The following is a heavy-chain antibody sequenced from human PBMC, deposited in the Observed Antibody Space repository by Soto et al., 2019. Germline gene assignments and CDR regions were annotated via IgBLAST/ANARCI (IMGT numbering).Heavy chain of an antibody. D-gene: IGHD3-16*01. CDR3: AKPHTVTLIYGMDV. V-gene: IGHV4-39*01. CDR1: GGSISSSSYY. J-gene: IGHJ6*02. Sequence: SETLSLTCTVSGGSISSSSYYWGWIRQPPGKGLEWIGSIYYTGSTSYNPSLKSRVTMSVDTSRNQFSLKLRSVTAADTAVYFCAKPHTVTLIYGMDVWGQGTTVTVSS. CDR2: IYYTGST.